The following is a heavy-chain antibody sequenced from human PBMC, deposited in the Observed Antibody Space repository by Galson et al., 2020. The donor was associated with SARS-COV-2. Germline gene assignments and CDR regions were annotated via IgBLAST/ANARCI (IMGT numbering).Heavy chain of an antibody. CDR3: ARTLNYCSSTSCYWDDAFDI. V-gene: IGHV4-39*07. Sequence: SETLSLTCTVSGGSISSSSYYWGWIRQPPGKGLEWIGSIYYSGSTYYNPSLKSRVTISVDTSKNQFSLKLSSVTAADTAVYYCARTLNYCSSTSCYWDDAFDIWGQGTMVTVSS. CDR2: IYYSGST. CDR1: GGSISSSSYY. D-gene: IGHD2-2*01. J-gene: IGHJ3*02.